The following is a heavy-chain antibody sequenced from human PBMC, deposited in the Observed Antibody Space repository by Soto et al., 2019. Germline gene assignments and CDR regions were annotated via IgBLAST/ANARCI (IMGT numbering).Heavy chain of an antibody. CDR2: IYYSGST. D-gene: IGHD3-10*01. Sequence: PSETLSLTCTVSGGSISSSSYYWGWIRQPPGKGLEWIGSIYYSGSTYYNPSLKSRVTISVDTSKNQFSLKLSSVTAADTAVYYCPDXIKEGRGGYSKESYYYSYDGMDVWGEGTTVTVS. CDR3: PDXIKEGRGGYSKESYYYSYDGMDV. CDR1: GGSISSSSYY. V-gene: IGHV4-39*01. J-gene: IGHJ6*02.